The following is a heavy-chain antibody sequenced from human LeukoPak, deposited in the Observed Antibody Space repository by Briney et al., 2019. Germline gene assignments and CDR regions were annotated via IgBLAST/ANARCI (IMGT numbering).Heavy chain of an antibody. D-gene: IGHD2-2*01. CDR1: GFTFSSYE. CDR2: ISSSGSTI. V-gene: IGHV3-48*03. Sequence: GGSLRFSCAASGFTFSSYEMNWVRQAPGKGLEWVSYISSSGSTIYYADSVKGRFTISRDNAKNSLYLQMNSLRAEDTAVYYCARDKVGYCSSTSCQGYYYYGMDVWGQGTTVTVSS. J-gene: IGHJ6*02. CDR3: ARDKVGYCSSTSCQGYYYYGMDV.